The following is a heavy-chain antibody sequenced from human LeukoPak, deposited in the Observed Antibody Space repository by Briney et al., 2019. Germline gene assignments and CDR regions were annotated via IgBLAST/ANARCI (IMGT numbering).Heavy chain of an antibody. Sequence: GASVKVSCKASGYTFTSYGISWVRQAPGQGLEWMGWINPNSGGTNYAQKFQGRVTMTRDTSISTAYMELSRLRSDDTAVYYCARGPWIQLWLLQLDYWGQGTLVTVSS. CDR2: INPNSGGT. CDR1: GYTFTSYG. CDR3: ARGPWIQLWLLQLDY. D-gene: IGHD5-18*01. J-gene: IGHJ4*02. V-gene: IGHV1-2*02.